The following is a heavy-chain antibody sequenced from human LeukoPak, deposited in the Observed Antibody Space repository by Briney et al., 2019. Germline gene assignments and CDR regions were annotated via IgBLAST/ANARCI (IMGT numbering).Heavy chain of an antibody. CDR1: GYTFTSYG. D-gene: IGHD6-13*01. CDR3: ARDSIPGIAAAADNWFDP. Sequence: GASVKASCKASGYTFTSYGISWVRQAPGQGLEWMGWISAYNGNTNYAQKLQGRVTMTTDTSTSTAYMELRSLRSDDTAVYYCARDSIPGIAAAADNWFDPWGQGTLVTVSS. J-gene: IGHJ5*02. V-gene: IGHV1-18*01. CDR2: ISAYNGNT.